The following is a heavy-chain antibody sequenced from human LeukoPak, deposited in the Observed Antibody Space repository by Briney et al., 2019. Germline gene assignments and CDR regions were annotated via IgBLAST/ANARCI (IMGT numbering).Heavy chain of an antibody. J-gene: IGHJ6*02. V-gene: IGHV1-46*01. Sequence: ASVKVSCKASGYTFTSNYIHWVRQAPGQGLEWMGMIYPRDGSTSYAQKFQGRVTMTRDTSTSTVYMELSSLRSEDTAVYYCARDSRGDFSERDYYYGMDVWGQGTTVTVSS. CDR3: ARDSRGDFSERDYYYGMDV. CDR2: IYPRDGST. D-gene: IGHD2-21*01. CDR1: GYTFTSNY.